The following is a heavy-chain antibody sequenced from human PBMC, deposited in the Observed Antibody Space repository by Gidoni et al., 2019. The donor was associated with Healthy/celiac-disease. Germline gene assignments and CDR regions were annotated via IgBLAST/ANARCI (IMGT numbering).Heavy chain of an antibody. Sequence: QVQLVECGGGVVKPGGSLRLSCAASGFTFSDYSTCWIRQAPGKGLEWVSYLSCSGSTIYYADSVKGRFTISRDNAKNSLYLQMNSLRAEDTAVYYCARDPTAGGYWGQGTLVTVSS. V-gene: IGHV3-11*01. CDR2: LSCSGSTI. CDR3: ARDPTAGGY. CDR1: GFTFSDYS. J-gene: IGHJ4*02. D-gene: IGHD3-16*01.